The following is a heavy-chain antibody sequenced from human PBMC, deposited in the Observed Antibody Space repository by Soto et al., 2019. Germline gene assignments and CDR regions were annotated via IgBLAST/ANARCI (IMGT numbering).Heavy chain of an antibody. CDR1: GVTISNFC. J-gene: IGHJ4*02. CDR3: ARVGGLAARTFDY. D-gene: IGHD6-6*01. Sequence: PSETLSLTCTASGVTISNFCLSWIRQPPGKGLEWIGYIYYSGSTNYNPSLKSRVTISVDTSKNQFSLNLRSMSPADTAVYYCARVGGLAARTFDYWGPGTLVTVSS. V-gene: IGHV4-59*01. CDR2: IYYSGST.